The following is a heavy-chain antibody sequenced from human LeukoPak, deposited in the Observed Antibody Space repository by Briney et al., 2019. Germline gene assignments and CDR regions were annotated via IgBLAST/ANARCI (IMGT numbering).Heavy chain of an antibody. CDR3: ARGRIAAAGMGFDY. Sequence: ASVKVSCKASGYTFTGYYMHWVRQAPGQGLEWMGWINPNSGGTNYAQKFQGRVTMTRDTSISTAYMELSRLRSDDTAVYYCARGRIAAAGMGFDYWGQGTLVTVSS. V-gene: IGHV1-2*02. CDR1: GYTFTGYY. D-gene: IGHD6-13*01. CDR2: INPNSGGT. J-gene: IGHJ4*02.